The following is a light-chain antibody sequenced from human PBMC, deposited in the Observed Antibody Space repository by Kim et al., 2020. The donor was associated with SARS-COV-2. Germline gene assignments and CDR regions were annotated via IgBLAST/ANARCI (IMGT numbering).Light chain of an antibody. CDR3: LQEYDYPLT. CDR1: QGIRND. Sequence: AIQMTQSPSSLSASVGDRVTITCRASQGIRNDLGWYQQKPGRAPNLLIYATSTLQSVVPSRFSGSGSGTDFTLTISSLQPEDVATYYCLQEYDYPLTFGGGTKVDI. CDR2: ATS. J-gene: IGKJ4*01. V-gene: IGKV1-6*01.